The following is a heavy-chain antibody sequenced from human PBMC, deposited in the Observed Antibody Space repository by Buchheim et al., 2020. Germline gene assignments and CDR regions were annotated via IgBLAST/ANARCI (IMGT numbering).Heavy chain of an antibody. V-gene: IGHV3-74*01. CDR1: GFTFSSYW. CDR2: INSDGSSI. Sequence: EVQLVESGGGLVQPGGSLRLSCAASGFTFSSYWMHWVRQAPGKGLVWLSRINSDGSSISYADSVKGRFTISRDNAKNTLYLQMNSLRAEDTAVYYCGTGPPTALPRPLDNWGQGTL. J-gene: IGHJ4*02. CDR3: GTGPPTALPRPLDN. D-gene: IGHD1-14*01.